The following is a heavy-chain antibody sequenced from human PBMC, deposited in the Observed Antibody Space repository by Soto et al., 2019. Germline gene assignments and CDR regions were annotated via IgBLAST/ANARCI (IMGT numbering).Heavy chain of an antibody. CDR2: IYYSGST. V-gene: IGHV4-31*03. CDR1: GGSISSGGYY. J-gene: IGHJ6*02. D-gene: IGHD2-2*01. CDR3: ARAQFELVPAAPPYGMDV. Sequence: SETLSLTCTVSGGSISSGGYYWSWIRQHPGKGLEWIGYIYYSGSTYYNPSLKRRVTISVDTSKNQFSLKLSSVTAADTAVYYCARAQFELVPAAPPYGMDVWGQGTTVTVSS.